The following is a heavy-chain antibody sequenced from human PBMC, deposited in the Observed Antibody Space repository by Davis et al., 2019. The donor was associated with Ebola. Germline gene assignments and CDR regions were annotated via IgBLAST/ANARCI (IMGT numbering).Heavy chain of an antibody. J-gene: IGHJ6*02. V-gene: IGHV3-74*01. CDR1: GFTFSSYW. Sequence: GESPKISCAASGFTFSSYWMHWVRQAPGKGLVWVSRINSAGSSTSYADSVKGRFTISRDNAKNTLYLQMNSLRAEDTAVYYCARASKYNWNYYYYGMDVWGQGTTVTVSS. CDR3: ARASKYNWNYYYYGMDV. D-gene: IGHD1-20*01. CDR2: INSAGSST.